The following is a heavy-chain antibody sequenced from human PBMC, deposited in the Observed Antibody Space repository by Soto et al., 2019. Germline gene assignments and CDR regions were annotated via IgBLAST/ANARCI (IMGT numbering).Heavy chain of an antibody. CDR3: ATASAGYCSGGSCYSTDY. CDR1: GFTFDDYA. CDR2: VSWNSNTI. Sequence: EVQLVESGGGLVQPGRSLRLSCVASGFTFDDYAMHWVRQAPGKGLEWVSGVSWNSNTIDYADSVKGRFTISRDNAKNSLYLQMNSLRAEDTAVYYCATASAGYCSGGSCYSTDYWGQGTLVTVSS. V-gene: IGHV3-9*01. J-gene: IGHJ4*02. D-gene: IGHD2-15*01.